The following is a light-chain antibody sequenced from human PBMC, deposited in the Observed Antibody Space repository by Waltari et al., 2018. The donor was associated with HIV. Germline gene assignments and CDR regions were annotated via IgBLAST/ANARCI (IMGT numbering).Light chain of an antibody. CDR1: NIGTKS. CDR3: QVWDSSSDCV. J-gene: IGLJ2*01. Sequence: SYVVTQPPSVSVAPGQTARLACGKKNIGTKSVHWYQQKPGQAPVLVVYDDSDRPSGIPERFSGSKSGNTATLIISRVEAGDEADYYCQVWDSSSDCVFGGGTRLTVL. CDR2: DDS. V-gene: IGLV3-21*02.